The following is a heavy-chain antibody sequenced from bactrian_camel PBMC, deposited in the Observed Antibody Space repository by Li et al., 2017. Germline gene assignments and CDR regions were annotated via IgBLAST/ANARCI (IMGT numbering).Heavy chain of an antibody. D-gene: IGHD1*01. CDR2: RT. V-gene: IGHV3S10*01. Sequence: QLVESGGGSVKAGGSLTLTCVASGYTYNRYCMGWFRLAPGKVREGDPFRTKYADSVKGRFSISQDNTQNTMYLHMNSLKPDDTAMYYCALTSGPRDPVPSRLCRDGDGAGYYWGQGTQVTVS. CDR1: GYTYNRYC. CDR3: ALTSGPRDPVPSRLCRDGDGAGYY. J-gene: IGHJ4*01.